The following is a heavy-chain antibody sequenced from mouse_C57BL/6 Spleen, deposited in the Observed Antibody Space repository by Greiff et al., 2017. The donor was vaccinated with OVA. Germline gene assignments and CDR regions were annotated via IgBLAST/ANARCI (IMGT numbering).Heavy chain of an antibody. V-gene: IGHV1-15*01. CDR3: TKHYGSSYYAMDY. Sequence: QVQLQQSGAELVRPGASVTLSCKASGYTFTDYEMHWVKQTPVHGLEWIGAIDPETGGTAYTQKFKGKAILTADKSSSTAYMELRSLTSEDSAVYYCTKHYGSSYYAMDYWGQGTSVTVSS. CDR2: IDPETGGT. J-gene: IGHJ4*01. D-gene: IGHD1-1*01. CDR1: GYTFTDYE.